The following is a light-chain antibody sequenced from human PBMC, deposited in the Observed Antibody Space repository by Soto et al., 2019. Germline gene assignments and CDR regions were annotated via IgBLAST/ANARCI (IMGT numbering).Light chain of an antibody. J-gene: IGLJ1*01. V-gene: IGLV1-44*01. CDR3: AAWDDSLSGLYV. Sequence: QSVLTQPPSASGTPGQRVTISCSGSSSNIGSDAVSWFQQLPGTAPKLLIYSNNQRPSGVPDRFSGSKSGTSTSLAISGLQSEDEAHYYCAAWDDSLSGLYVFGTGTKVTVL. CDR1: SSNIGSDA. CDR2: SNN.